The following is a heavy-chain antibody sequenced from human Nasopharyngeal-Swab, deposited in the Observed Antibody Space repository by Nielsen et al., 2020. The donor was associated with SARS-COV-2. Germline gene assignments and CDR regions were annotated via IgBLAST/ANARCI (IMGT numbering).Heavy chain of an antibody. D-gene: IGHD2-15*01. J-gene: IGHJ3*02. CDR2: IVVGSGNT. V-gene: IGHV1-58*01. CDR3: AAVYCSGGSCSDAFDI. Sequence: SVKVSCKASGFTFTSSAVQWVRQARGQRLEWIGWIVVGSGNTNYAQKFQERVTITRDMSTSTAYMELSSLRSEDTAVYYCAAVYCSGGSCSDAFDIWGQGTMVTVSS. CDR1: GFTFTSSA.